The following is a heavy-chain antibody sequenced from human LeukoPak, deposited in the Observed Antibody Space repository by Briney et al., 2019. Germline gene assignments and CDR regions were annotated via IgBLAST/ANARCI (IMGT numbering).Heavy chain of an antibody. D-gene: IGHD2-2*01. Sequence: GGSLRLSCAASGFTFSSYSMNWVRQAPGKGLEWVSSISSSSSYIYYADSVKGRFTISRDNAKNSLYLQMNSLRAEDTAVYYCARDYPIVVVPAAADYWGQGTLVTVSS. CDR1: GFTFSSYS. V-gene: IGHV3-21*01. J-gene: IGHJ4*02. CDR3: ARDYPIVVVPAAADY. CDR2: ISSSSSYI.